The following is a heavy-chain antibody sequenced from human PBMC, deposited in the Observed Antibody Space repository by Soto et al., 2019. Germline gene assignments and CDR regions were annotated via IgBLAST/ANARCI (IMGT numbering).Heavy chain of an antibody. CDR1: GGSISSGDYY. D-gene: IGHD3-3*01. J-gene: IGHJ5*02. V-gene: IGHV4-30-4*01. Sequence: SETLSLTCTVSGGSISSGDYYWSWIRQPPGKSMEWIGYIYYSGSTYYNPSLKSRVTISVDTSKNQFSLKLSSVTAADTAVYYFARGITIFGVVPGPNWFDPWGQGTLVT. CDR3: ARGITIFGVVPGPNWFDP. CDR2: IYYSGST.